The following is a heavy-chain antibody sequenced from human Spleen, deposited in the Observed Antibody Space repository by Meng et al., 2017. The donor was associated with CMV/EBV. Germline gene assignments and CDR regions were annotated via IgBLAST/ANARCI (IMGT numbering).Heavy chain of an antibody. Sequence: CVVSGFTVNKYDMTWVRQAPGKGLEWVSTLIARSEDTYYADSVRGRFTISRDNSRNTLFLQMNSLRVDDTAVYYCANPSRLGIFGNYWGQGTLVTVSS. V-gene: IGHV3-23*01. J-gene: IGHJ4*02. CDR1: GFTVNKYD. CDR2: LIARSEDT. D-gene: IGHD3-3*01. CDR3: ANPSRLGIFGNY.